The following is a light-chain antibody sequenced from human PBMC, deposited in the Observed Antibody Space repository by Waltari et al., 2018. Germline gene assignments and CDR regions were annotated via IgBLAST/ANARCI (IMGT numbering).Light chain of an antibody. J-gene: IGLJ1*01. CDR3: QAWDSSTAMV. Sequence: SFELTQPPSVSVSPGQTAHTTRSGDKSGTKNVSWYQQKAGQSPVLVMYHDRQRPSGIPERFSGSNSGNTATLTISGTQAMDEADYYCQAWDSSTAMVFGTGTKVTVL. CDR2: HDR. V-gene: IGLV3-1*01. CDR1: KSGTKN.